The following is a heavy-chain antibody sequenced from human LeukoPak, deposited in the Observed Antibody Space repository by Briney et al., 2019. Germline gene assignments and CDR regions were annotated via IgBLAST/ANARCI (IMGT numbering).Heavy chain of an antibody. CDR3: AREDCSGGSCYAFDI. D-gene: IGHD2-15*01. CDR2: IYHSGST. J-gene: IGHJ3*02. Sequence: SETLSLTCAVSGGSISSGGYSWSWIRQPPGKGLEWIGYIYHSGSTYYNPPLKSRVTISVDRSKNQFSLKLSSVTAADTAVYYCAREDCSGGSCYAFDIWGQGTMVTVSS. V-gene: IGHV4-30-2*01. CDR1: GGSISSGGYS.